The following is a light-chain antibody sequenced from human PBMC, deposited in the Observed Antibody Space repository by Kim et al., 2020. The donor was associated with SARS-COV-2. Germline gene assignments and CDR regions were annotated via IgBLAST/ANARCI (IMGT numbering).Light chain of an antibody. CDR1: NIGSKS. CDR2: YDS. V-gene: IGLV3-21*04. J-gene: IGLJ2*01. Sequence: PGKTARITCGGNNIGSKSVHWYQQKPGQAPVLVIYYDSDRPSGIPERFSGSNSGNTATLTITRVEAGDEADYYCQVWDSSSDHRLFGGGTQLTVL. CDR3: QVWDSSSDHRL.